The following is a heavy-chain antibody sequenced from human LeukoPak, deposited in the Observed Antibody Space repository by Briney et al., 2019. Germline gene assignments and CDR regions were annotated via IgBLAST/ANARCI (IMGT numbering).Heavy chain of an antibody. CDR1: GGSFSSYY. CDR2: IYNSGTT. J-gene: IGHJ2*01. Sequence: ASETLSLTRTVSGGSFSSYYWTWIRQPAGKGLEWIGRIYNSGTTNYSPSLESRVTMSLDTSKNRFSLSLSSVTAADTAVYYCARDRLGATGHWRIDVWGRGTLVTVSS. D-gene: IGHD1-26*01. CDR3: ARDRLGATGHWRIDV. V-gene: IGHV4-4*07.